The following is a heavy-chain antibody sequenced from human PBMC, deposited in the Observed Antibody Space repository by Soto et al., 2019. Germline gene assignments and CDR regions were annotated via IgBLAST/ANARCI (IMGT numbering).Heavy chain of an antibody. CDR3: AKVVVAATRNTDFDY. D-gene: IGHD2-15*01. V-gene: IGHV4-39*02. J-gene: IGHJ4*02. CDR2: IYYDGST. CDR1: GCSINSNNYY. Sequence: XETLSLTCTVSGCSINSNNYYWAWIRQPPGKGLAWIASIYYDGSTYYNPSLKSRVSISVDTSKNHFSLKLSSATAADTAVYYCAKVVVAATRNTDFDYSGQGTLVTVSS.